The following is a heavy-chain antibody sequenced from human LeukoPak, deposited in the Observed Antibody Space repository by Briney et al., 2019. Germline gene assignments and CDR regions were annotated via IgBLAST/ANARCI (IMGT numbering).Heavy chain of an antibody. V-gene: IGHV4-59*12. J-gene: IGHJ3*02. D-gene: IGHD2-15*01. Sequence: PSETLSLTCTVSGGSISGFYWSWIRQPPGKGLEWIGYIYYSGITDYSPSLRSRVTMSVDTSKNQFSLKVSSVTAADTAVYYCARDGYCSGGSCYRESAFDIWGQGTMVTVSS. CDR2: IYYSGIT. CDR3: ARDGYCSGGSCYRESAFDI. CDR1: GGSISGFY.